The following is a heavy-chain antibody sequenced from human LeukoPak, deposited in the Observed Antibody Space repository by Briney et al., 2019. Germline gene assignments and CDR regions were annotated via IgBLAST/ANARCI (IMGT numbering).Heavy chain of an antibody. CDR2: THTTGST. J-gene: IGHJ4*02. Sequence: PSETLPLTCTVSGGSISSGSYYWSWIRQPAGKGLEWIGRTHTTGSTNHNPSLKSRVTISMNTSENQFSLKLSSVTAADTAVYYCARETPPYDNPDYWGQGALVTVSS. CDR1: GGSISSGSYY. D-gene: IGHD3-22*01. V-gene: IGHV4-61*02. CDR3: ARETPPYDNPDY.